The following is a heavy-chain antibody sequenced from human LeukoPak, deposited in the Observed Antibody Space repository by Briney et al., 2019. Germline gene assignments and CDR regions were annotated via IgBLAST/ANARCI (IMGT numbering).Heavy chain of an antibody. Sequence: GGSLRLSCAASGFTFSSYAMSWVRQAPGKGLEWVSAISGSGGSTYYADSVKGRFTISRDNSKNTLYLQMNSLRAEDMAVYYCATALGVGYCSSTSCHFGYWGQGTLVPVSS. V-gene: IGHV3-23*01. D-gene: IGHD2-2*01. CDR2: ISGSGGST. J-gene: IGHJ4*02. CDR3: ATALGVGYCSSTSCHFGY. CDR1: GFTFSSYA.